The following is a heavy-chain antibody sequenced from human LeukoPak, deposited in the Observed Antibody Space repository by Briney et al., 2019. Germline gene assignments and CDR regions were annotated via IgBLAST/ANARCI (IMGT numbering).Heavy chain of an antibody. CDR2: ISLAGQT. CDR1: GGSISGTNW. J-gene: IGHJ4*02. Sequence: SETLSLTCGVSGGSISGTNWWSWVRQPPGQGLEWIGEISLAGQTNYNPSLNGRVTMSLDKSSNQLSLHLTSVTAADTATYFCSRERSPFCPLGYWGQGALVIVSS. V-gene: IGHV4/OR15-8*02. CDR3: SRERSPFCPLGY.